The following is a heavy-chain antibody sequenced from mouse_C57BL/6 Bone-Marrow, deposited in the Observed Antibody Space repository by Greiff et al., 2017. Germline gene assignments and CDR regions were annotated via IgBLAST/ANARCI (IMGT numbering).Heavy chain of an antibody. CDR1: GFTFSSYA. V-gene: IGHV5-4*01. D-gene: IGHD1-2*01. J-gene: IGHJ4*01. CDR2: ISYGGSYT. CDR3: AREQYYRSDYTMDY. Sequence: DVKLVESGGGLVKPGGSLKLSCAASGFTFSSYAMSWVRQTPEKRLEWVATISYGGSYTNYPDNVKGRFTISRDKAKNNLYLQMSHLKSEDTAMYYCAREQYYRSDYTMDYWGQGTSVTVSS.